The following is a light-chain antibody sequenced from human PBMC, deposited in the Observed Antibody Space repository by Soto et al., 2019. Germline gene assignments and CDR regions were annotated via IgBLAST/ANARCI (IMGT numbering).Light chain of an antibody. Sequence: IQRTQSHSTLSASVGDRVTITCRASQSISSWLAWYQQKPGKAPKLLIYKASSLESGVPSRFSGSGSGTEFTLTISSLQPDDFATYYCQQYNSYSWTFGQGTKVDI. J-gene: IGKJ1*01. CDR1: QSISSW. CDR3: QQYNSYSWT. V-gene: IGKV1-5*03. CDR2: KAS.